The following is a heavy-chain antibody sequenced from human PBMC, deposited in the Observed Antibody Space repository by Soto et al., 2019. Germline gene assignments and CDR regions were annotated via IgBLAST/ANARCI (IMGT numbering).Heavy chain of an antibody. CDR3: ARKEADSGYDFGMDV. D-gene: IGHD5-12*01. J-gene: IGHJ6*02. V-gene: IGHV1-18*01. CDR1: GYTFTSYG. Sequence: GASVKVSCKASGYTFTSYGISWVRQAPGQGLEWMGWISAYNGNTNYAQKLQGRFTMTTDTSTSTAYMELRSLRSDDTAVYYCARKEADSGYDFGMDVWGQGTTVTVSS. CDR2: ISAYNGNT.